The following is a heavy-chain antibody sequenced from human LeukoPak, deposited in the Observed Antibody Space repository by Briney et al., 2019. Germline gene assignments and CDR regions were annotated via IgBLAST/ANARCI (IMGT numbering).Heavy chain of an antibody. CDR1: GGSFSGYY. Sequence: PSETLSLTCAVYGGSFSGYYWSWIRQPPGKGLEWIGEINHSGSTNYNPSLKSRVTISVDTSKNQFSLKLSSVTAVDTAVYYCASLHRSNEGYYYDSSGYSPFDYWGQGALVTVSS. D-gene: IGHD3-22*01. CDR3: ASLHRSNEGYYYDSSGYSPFDY. V-gene: IGHV4-34*01. CDR2: INHSGST. J-gene: IGHJ4*02.